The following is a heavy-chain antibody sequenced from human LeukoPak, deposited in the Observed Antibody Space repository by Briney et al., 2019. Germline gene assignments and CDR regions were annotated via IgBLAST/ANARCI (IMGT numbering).Heavy chain of an antibody. D-gene: IGHD3-9*01. V-gene: IGHV3-30*03. J-gene: IGHJ4*02. Sequence: GGSLRLSCAASGFTFSSYSMNWVRQAPGKGLEWVAVISYDGSNKYYADSVKGRFTISRDNSKNTLYLQMNSLRAEDTAVYYCARGDLLADDWLLSSESFDYWGQGTLVTVSS. CDR3: ARGDLLADDWLLSSESFDY. CDR2: ISYDGSNK. CDR1: GFTFSSYS.